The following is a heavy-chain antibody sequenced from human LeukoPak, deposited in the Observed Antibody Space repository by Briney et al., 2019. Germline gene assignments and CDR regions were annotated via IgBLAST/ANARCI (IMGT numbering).Heavy chain of an antibody. CDR2: IHPSGGNP. Sequence: ASVKISCKASGYTFTSHYVHWVRQAPGQGLEWMGIIHPSGGNPRSTENFQGGVTMTRDTSTSTVYLELRSLTSQDTAVYYCARDCSSTACQGPVLDFWGQGTLVTVSS. V-gene: IGHV1-46*01. D-gene: IGHD6-13*01. CDR3: ARDCSSTACQGPVLDF. CDR1: GYTFTSHY. J-gene: IGHJ4*02.